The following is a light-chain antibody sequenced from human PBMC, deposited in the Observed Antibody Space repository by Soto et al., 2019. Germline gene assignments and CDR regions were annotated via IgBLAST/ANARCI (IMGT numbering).Light chain of an antibody. CDR2: DAS. V-gene: IGKV3-11*01. Sequence: EIVLTQSPATLSLSPGERATLSCRASQSVSSYLAWYQQKPGQAPRLLIYDASNRATGIPARFSGSGSGTDFTLTISSLEPEDFAVYYCQQYAKAPLTFGQGTKVDI. CDR1: QSVSSY. J-gene: IGKJ1*01. CDR3: QQYAKAPLT.